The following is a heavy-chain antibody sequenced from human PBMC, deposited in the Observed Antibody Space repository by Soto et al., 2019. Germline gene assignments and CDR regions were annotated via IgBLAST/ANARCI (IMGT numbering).Heavy chain of an antibody. V-gene: IGHV3-30*18. D-gene: IGHD3-10*01. CDR3: AKDRGYYGSGSDYGDHGMDV. CDR1: GFTFSSYG. Sequence: QVQLVESGGGVVQPGRSLRLSCAASGFTFSSYGMHWVRQAPGKGLEWVAVISYDGSNKYYADSVKGRFTISRDNSKNTLYLQMNSLRAEDTAVYYCAKDRGYYGSGSDYGDHGMDVWGQGTTVTVSS. J-gene: IGHJ6*02. CDR2: ISYDGSNK.